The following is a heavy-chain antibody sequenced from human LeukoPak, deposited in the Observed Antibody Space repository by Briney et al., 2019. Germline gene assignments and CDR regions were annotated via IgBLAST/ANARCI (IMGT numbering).Heavy chain of an antibody. CDR3: AKGLVSGYGVYYYYGMDV. J-gene: IGHJ6*02. CDR1: GFTFDDYA. D-gene: IGHD5-12*01. Sequence: GGSLRLSCAASGFTFDDYAMHWVRHAPGKGLEWVSHISGDVGSTYYADSVKGRFTISRDNSKNSLYLQMNSLRTEDTALYYCAKGLVSGYGVYYYYGMDVWGQGTTVTVSS. V-gene: IGHV3-43*02. CDR2: ISGDVGST.